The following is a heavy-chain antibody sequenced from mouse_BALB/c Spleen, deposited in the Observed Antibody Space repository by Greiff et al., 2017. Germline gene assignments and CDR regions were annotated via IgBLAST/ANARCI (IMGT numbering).Heavy chain of an antibody. Sequence: SGPELVKPGASVKIPCKASGYTFTDYNMDWVKQSHGKSLEWIGGINPNNGGTIYNQKFKGKATLTVDKSSSTAYMELRSLTSEDTAVYYCARGDGNYDYAMDYWGQGTSVTVSS. D-gene: IGHD2-1*01. V-gene: IGHV1-18*01. J-gene: IGHJ4*01. CDR3: ARGDGNYDYAMDY. CDR2: INPNNGGT. CDR1: GYTFTDYN.